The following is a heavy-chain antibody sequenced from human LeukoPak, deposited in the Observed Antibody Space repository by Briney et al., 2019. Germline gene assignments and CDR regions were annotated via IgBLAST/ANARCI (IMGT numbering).Heavy chain of an antibody. D-gene: IGHD2-2*02. Sequence: GGSLRLFCAASGFTFSTYWMSWVRQAPGKGLECVANIKRDGSEKYYVDSVKGRFTIFRDDAKSSLYLQMNSLRAEDTAVYFCARVYTGNRWHFDYWGQGTLVTVSS. CDR3: ARVYTGNRWHFDY. J-gene: IGHJ4*02. CDR1: GFTFSTYW. V-gene: IGHV3-7*03. CDR2: IKRDGSEK.